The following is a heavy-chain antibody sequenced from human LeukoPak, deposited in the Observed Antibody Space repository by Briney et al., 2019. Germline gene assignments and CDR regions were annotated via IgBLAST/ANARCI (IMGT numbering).Heavy chain of an antibody. Sequence: PAGGSLRLSCAASGFTFSSYGMTWVRQAPGKGLEWVANIKQDGSVKYYVDSVKGRFTISRDNAKNSLYLQMNSLRAGDTAVYYCARERPTMLGDYWGQGTVVTVSS. D-gene: IGHD3-22*01. V-gene: IGHV3-7*01. CDR1: GFTFSSYG. CDR2: IKQDGSVK. J-gene: IGHJ4*02. CDR3: ARERPTMLGDY.